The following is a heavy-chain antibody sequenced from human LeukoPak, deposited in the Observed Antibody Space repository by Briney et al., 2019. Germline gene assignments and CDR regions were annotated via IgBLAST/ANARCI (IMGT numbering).Heavy chain of an antibody. CDR2: INPNSGGT. V-gene: IGHV1-2*02. Sequence: ASVKVSCKASGYTFTGYYMHLVRQAPGQGLEWMGWINPNSGGTNYAQKFQGRVTMTRDTSISTAYMELSRLRSDDTAVYYCARDGGYDWIFDYWGQGTLVTVSS. D-gene: IGHD5-12*01. CDR3: ARDGGYDWIFDY. J-gene: IGHJ4*02. CDR1: GYTFTGYY.